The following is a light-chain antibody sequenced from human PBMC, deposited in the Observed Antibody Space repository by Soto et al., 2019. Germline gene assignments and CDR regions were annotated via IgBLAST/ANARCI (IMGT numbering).Light chain of an antibody. Sequence: DIVMTQSPDSLAVSLGERATINCKSSQSVLYISNNNNYLSWYQLKPGQPPKLLTYWASTRAFGVPDRFSGSGSGTDFTLTISNLQAEDVAIYYCQQYYSPPYTFCQGTKLEIK. CDR2: WAS. CDR3: QQYYSPPYT. CDR1: QSVLYISNNNNY. J-gene: IGKJ2*01. V-gene: IGKV4-1*01.